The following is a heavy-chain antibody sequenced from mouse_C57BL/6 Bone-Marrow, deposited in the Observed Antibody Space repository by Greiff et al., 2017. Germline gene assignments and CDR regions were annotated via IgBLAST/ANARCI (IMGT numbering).Heavy chain of an antibody. CDR1: GFTFSSYG. CDR2: ISSGGSYT. V-gene: IGHV5-6*01. J-gene: IGHJ2*01. Sequence: EVKVIESGGDLVKPGGSLKLSCAASGFTFSSYGMSWVRQTPDQRLAWVATISSGGSYTYYPHSVKGRFTISRDNAKNTLYLQMSSLKSEDTAMYYCARHPHYYYGPYFDYWGQGTTLTVSS. CDR3: ARHPHYYYGPYFDY. D-gene: IGHD1-1*01.